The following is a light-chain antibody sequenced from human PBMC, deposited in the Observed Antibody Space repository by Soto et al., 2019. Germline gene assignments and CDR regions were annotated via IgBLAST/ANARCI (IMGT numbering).Light chain of an antibody. Sequence: QSVLTQPPSVSAAPGQTVTISCSGSSSNVGGNYVSWYQVLPQKAPKLLIYDNHKRHSGIPDRFSGSKSGTSATLGITDLQTGDEAEYYCGTWDISLDTVVFGGGTKVTVL. J-gene: IGLJ2*01. CDR2: DNH. CDR1: SSNVGGNY. V-gene: IGLV1-51*01. CDR3: GTWDISLDTVV.